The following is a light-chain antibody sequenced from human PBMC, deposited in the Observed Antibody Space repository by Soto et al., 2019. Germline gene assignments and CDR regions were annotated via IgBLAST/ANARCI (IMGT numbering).Light chain of an antibody. CDR1: QSVSSN. Sequence: VMTQPPATLAVSPGERATLSCRARQSVSSNLAWYQQKPGQAPRLLIYGASTRATGIPARFSGSGSGTEFTLASSGLQSEDFAVYYCQQYNNWPQTFGQ. CDR3: QQYNNWPQT. CDR2: GAS. V-gene: IGKV3-15*01. J-gene: IGKJ1*01.